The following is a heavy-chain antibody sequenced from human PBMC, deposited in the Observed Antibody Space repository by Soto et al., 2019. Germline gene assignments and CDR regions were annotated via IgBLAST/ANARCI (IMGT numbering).Heavy chain of an antibody. CDR2: INHTGGT. Sequence: SETLSLTCAVYGGSVNGYYWNWIRQPPGKVPEWIGEINHTGGTHYNPSLKSRVTMSVDTSKNQFSLRLSSVTAADSAMYFCARQIRYTYGYFPRYIDQWGQGTRVTVSS. J-gene: IGHJ4*02. V-gene: IGHV4-34*01. D-gene: IGHD5-18*01. CDR1: GGSVNGYY. CDR3: ARQIRYTYGYFPRYIDQ.